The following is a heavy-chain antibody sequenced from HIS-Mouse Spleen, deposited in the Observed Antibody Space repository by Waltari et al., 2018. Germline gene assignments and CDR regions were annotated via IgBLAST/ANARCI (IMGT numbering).Heavy chain of an antibody. Sequence: EVQLVESGGGLVQPGWSLRRSWAASGFTFCSYWMSRVRQAPGKGLEWVANIKQDGSEKYYVDSVKGRFTISRDNAKNSLYLQMNSLRAEDTAVYYCARASGWYWFDPWGQGTLVTVSS. CDR1: GFTFCSYW. J-gene: IGHJ5*02. CDR3: ARASGWYWFDP. D-gene: IGHD6-19*01. V-gene: IGHV3-7*01. CDR2: IKQDGSEK.